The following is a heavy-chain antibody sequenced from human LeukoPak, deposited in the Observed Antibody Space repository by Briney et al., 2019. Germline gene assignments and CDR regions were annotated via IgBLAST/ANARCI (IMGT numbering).Heavy chain of an antibody. J-gene: IGHJ4*02. CDR2: ISWNSGSI. CDR1: GFTFDDYA. D-gene: IGHD6-13*01. CDR3: ARLEQPYDY. V-gene: IGHV3-9*01. Sequence: GGSLRLSCAASGFTFDDYAMHWVRQAPGKGLEWVSGISWNSGSIGYADSVKGRFTISRDNAKNSLYLQMNSLRAEDTALYYCARLEQPYDYWGQGTLVTVSS.